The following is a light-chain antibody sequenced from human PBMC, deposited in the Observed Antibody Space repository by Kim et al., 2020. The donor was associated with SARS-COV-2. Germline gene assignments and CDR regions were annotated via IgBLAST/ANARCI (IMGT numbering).Light chain of an antibody. CDR3: LQYNNWPRT. CDR2: GAS. J-gene: IGKJ1*01. V-gene: IGKV3-15*01. Sequence: EIVMTQSPATLSVSLGERVTISCRASQSVSSNLAWYQQKPGKVPRRLIYGASTRDNGIPARFSGSGSGTEFTLTISSLQSEDFAVYYCLQYNNWPRTFGQGTKVDIK. CDR1: QSVSSN.